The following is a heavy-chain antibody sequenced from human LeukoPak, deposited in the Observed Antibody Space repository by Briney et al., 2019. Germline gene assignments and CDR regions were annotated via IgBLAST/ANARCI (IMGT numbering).Heavy chain of an antibody. V-gene: IGHV3-30*04. D-gene: IGHD3-3*01. J-gene: IGHJ4*02. Sequence: GRSLRLSCEASGFTFSIFPMHWVRQAPGKGLEWVALISSGSEKYYADSVKGRFTISRDNSKNMLYLQMNSLRADGTAVYYCARDLELSAVYYFNSWGQGTLVIVSS. CDR3: ARDLELSAVYYFNS. CDR1: GFTFSIFP. CDR2: ISSGSEK.